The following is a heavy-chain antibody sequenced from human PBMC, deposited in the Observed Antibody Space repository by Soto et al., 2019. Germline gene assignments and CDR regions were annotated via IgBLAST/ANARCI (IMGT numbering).Heavy chain of an antibody. J-gene: IGHJ4*02. D-gene: IGHD4-17*01. CDR1: GFTFSSYA. V-gene: IGHV3-23*01. Sequence: EVQLLESGGGLVQPGGSLRLSCAASGFTFSSYAMSWVRQAPGKGLQWVSAISGSGGSTYYADSVKGRFTISRDNSKNTLYLQMNSLRAEDTAVYYCAKSHLLMTTVTPFDYWGQGTLVTVSS. CDR2: ISGSGGST. CDR3: AKSHLLMTTVTPFDY.